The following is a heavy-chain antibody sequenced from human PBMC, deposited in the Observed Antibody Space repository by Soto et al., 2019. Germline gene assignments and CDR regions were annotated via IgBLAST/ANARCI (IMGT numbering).Heavy chain of an antibody. CDR1: GDSINNGDCY. V-gene: IGHV4-31*03. J-gene: IGHJ3*02. CDR3: AREKEDDSGDYNAFDI. CDR2: IYYSGAK. D-gene: IGHD4-17*01. Sequence: QVQLQESGPGLVTPSQTLSLTCTVSGDSINNGDCYWSWLRQLPGKGLEWIGYIYYSGAKYYNPSLQRRVSMSVDTSKNQFSLNLTSVTAADTAVYYCAREKEDDSGDYNAFDIWGQGTVVTVSS.